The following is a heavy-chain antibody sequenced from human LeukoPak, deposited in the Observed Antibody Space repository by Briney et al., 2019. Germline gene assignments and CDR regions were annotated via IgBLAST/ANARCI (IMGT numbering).Heavy chain of an antibody. CDR2: IAHHGNNK. CDR1: GFTFSSSA. J-gene: IGHJ4*02. D-gene: IGHD3-10*01. V-gene: IGHV3-30*02. CDR3: AKDGSWSCTD. Sequence: GGFLRLSCGASGFTFSSSAMHWVRQGPGKGLEWVAYIAHHGNNKYYADSVKGRFTISRDNSKGSLYLQMNSLRADDTAVYYCAKDGSWSCTDWGQGTLVRVSS.